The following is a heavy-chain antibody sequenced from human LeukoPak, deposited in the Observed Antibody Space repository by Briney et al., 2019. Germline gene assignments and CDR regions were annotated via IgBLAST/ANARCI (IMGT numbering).Heavy chain of an antibody. CDR2: ISGSSTYI. CDR1: GFTFSSYE. D-gene: IGHD3-22*01. CDR3: ARDHSSGRYFDF. J-gene: IGHJ4*02. Sequence: GGSLRLSCAASGFTFSSYEMNWVRQAPGKGLEWVSSISGSSTYIDYADSVKGRFTISRDNAKNALYLQMDSPRAEDTAVYYCARDHSSGRYFDFWGQGTLVTVSS. V-gene: IGHV3-21*01.